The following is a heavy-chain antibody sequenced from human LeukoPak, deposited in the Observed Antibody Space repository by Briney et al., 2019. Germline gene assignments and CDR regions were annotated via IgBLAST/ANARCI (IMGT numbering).Heavy chain of an antibody. CDR2: IYYSGST. J-gene: IGHJ4*02. Sequence: SETLSLTCTVSGGSISSYCWSWIRQPPGKGLEWIGYIYYSGSTNYNPSLKSRVTISVDTSENQFSLKLSSVTAADTAVYYCARVVGSYCFDYWGQGTLVTVSS. CDR1: GGSISSYC. D-gene: IGHD1-26*01. V-gene: IGHV4-59*01. CDR3: ARVVGSYCFDY.